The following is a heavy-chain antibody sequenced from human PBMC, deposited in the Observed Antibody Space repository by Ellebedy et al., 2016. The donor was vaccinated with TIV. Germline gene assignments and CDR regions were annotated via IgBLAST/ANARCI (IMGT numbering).Heavy chain of an antibody. CDR1: GGSNSSYY. J-gene: IGHJ3*02. Sequence: MPSETLSLTCTVSGGSNSSYYWSWIRQPAGKGLEWIGRIYTSGSTNYNHSLKSRVTMSVDTSKNQFSLKLSSVTAADTAVYYCAREPRGGYYFGAFDIWGQGTMVTVSS. CDR2: IYTSGST. V-gene: IGHV4-4*07. CDR3: AREPRGGYYFGAFDI. D-gene: IGHD3-22*01.